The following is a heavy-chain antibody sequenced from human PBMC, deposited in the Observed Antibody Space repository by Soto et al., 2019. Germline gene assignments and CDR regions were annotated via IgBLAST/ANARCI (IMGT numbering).Heavy chain of an antibody. CDR2: MSHSGGT. J-gene: IGHJ3*02. Sequence: QVQLQQWGAGLLKPSETLSLTCAVYGGSVSSGNYYWSWIRQPPGKELEWIGEMSHSGGTHFNQSRKSRVSISVDTSKNQFSLKMSFGTAANTALYYCARVERGTATTVVDAFDIWGPGTMVTVSS. V-gene: IGHV4-34*01. CDR3: ARVERGTATTVVDAFDI. D-gene: IGHD1-1*01. CDR1: GGSVSSGNYY.